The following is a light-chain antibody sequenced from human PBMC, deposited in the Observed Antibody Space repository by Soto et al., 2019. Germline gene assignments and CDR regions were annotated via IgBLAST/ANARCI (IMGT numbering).Light chain of an antibody. Sequence: EIVLTQSPGTLSLSPGERATLSCRASQDVDSNFLAWYQQRPGQAPRLLIYGSSRRATGIPDRFSGSGSGTDFTLTSSRVGPEDSGVYFCHQYYSSITFGGGTKVEVK. CDR1: QDVDSNF. CDR3: HQYYSSIT. CDR2: GSS. V-gene: IGKV3-20*01. J-gene: IGKJ4*01.